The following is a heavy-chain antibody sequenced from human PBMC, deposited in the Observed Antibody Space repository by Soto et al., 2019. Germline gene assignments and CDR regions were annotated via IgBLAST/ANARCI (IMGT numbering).Heavy chain of an antibody. J-gene: IGHJ4*02. D-gene: IGHD1-1*01. Sequence: QVQLQESGPGLVKPSQTLSLTCTVSGGSISSGGYYWSWIRQHPGKGLEWIGYIYYSGNTYYNPSLKSRVTISLDTSQNQFSLKLRSVTAADTAVYYCARDVGGTGTIDYWGQGTLVTVSS. V-gene: IGHV4-31*03. CDR1: GGSISSGGYY. CDR2: IYYSGNT. CDR3: ARDVGGTGTIDY.